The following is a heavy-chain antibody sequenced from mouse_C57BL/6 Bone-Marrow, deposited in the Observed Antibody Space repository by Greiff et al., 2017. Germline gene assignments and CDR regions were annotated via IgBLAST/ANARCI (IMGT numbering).Heavy chain of an antibody. J-gene: IGHJ1*03. CDR3: AREGVYYDYHWYYDV. Sequence: QVQLQQPGAELVQPGASVKMSCKASGYTFTSYWITWVKQGPGQGLEWIGDIYPGSGSTNYNEKFKSKATLTVDTSSSTAYMQLSSLTSADSAVYNCAREGVYYDYHWYYDVGGTGTAVTVSS. D-gene: IGHD2-4*01. CDR1: GYTFTSYW. CDR2: IYPGSGST. V-gene: IGHV1-55*01.